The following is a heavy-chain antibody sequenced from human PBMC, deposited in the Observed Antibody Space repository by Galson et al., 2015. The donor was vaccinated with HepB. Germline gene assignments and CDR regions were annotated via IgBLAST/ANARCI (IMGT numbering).Heavy chain of an antibody. V-gene: IGHV1-69*13. Sequence: SVKVSCKASGGAFSSYAISWVRQAPGQGLEWMGGIIPIFGTANYAQKFQGRVTITADESTSTAYMELSSLRSEDTAVYYCASFGASSGWYHWFDPWGQGTLVTVSS. CDR3: ASFGASSGWYHWFDP. CDR1: GGAFSSYA. J-gene: IGHJ5*02. CDR2: IIPIFGTA. D-gene: IGHD6-19*01.